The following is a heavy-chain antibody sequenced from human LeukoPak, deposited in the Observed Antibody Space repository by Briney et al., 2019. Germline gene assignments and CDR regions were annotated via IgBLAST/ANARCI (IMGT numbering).Heavy chain of an antibody. D-gene: IGHD6-6*01. CDR2: INHSGST. CDR3: ARGSLGYLVPFQH. CDR1: GGSLSGYY. Sequence: SETLSLTCAVYGGSLSGYYWSWIRQPPGKGLEWIGEINHSGSTNNNPSLKSRVTISVDTSKNQFSLKLSSVTAADTAVYYCARGSLGYLVPFQHWGQGTLVTVSS. J-gene: IGHJ1*01. V-gene: IGHV4-34*01.